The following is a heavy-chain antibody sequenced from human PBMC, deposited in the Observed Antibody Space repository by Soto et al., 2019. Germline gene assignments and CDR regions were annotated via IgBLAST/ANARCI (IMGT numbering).Heavy chain of an antibody. CDR3: ARDVSGLRMLAVAGTVPHVFDI. D-gene: IGHD6-19*01. Sequence: ASVKVSCKASGYTFTSYGISWVRQAPGQGLEWMGWISAYNGNTNYAQKLQGRVTMTTDTSTSTAYMELRSLRSDDTAVYYCARDVSGLRMLAVAGTVPHVFDIWGQGTMVTVSS. CDR2: ISAYNGNT. V-gene: IGHV1-18*01. CDR1: GYTFTSYG. J-gene: IGHJ3*02.